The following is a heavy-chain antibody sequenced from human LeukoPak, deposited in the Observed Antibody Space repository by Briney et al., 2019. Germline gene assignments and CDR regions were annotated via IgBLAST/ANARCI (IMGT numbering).Heavy chain of an antibody. CDR3: ARDRTRYPNWFDP. V-gene: IGHV1-2*02. CDR1: GYTFTGYY. J-gene: IGHJ5*02. CDR2: INPNSGGT. D-gene: IGHD1-1*01. Sequence: ASVKASCKASGYTFTGYYMHWVRQAPGQGLEWMGWINPNSGGTNYAQKFQGRVTMTRDTSISTAYMELSRLRSDDTAVYYCARDRTRYPNWFDPWGQGTLVTVSS.